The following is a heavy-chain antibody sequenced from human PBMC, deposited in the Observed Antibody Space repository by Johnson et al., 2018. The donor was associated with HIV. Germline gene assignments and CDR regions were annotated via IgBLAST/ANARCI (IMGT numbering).Heavy chain of an antibody. D-gene: IGHD6-13*01. CDR2: IKWNGGST. CDR3: ARDWEQQQPGAFDI. CDR1: GFNFDDHG. Sequence: MLLVESGGAVVRPGGSLRLSCAASGFNFDDHGMSWVRQAPGKGLEWVSGIKWNGGSTGYADSVKGRFTISRDNAKNSLYLQMNSLRAEDTAGYYCARDWEQQQPGAFDIWGQGTMVTVSS. J-gene: IGHJ3*02. V-gene: IGHV3-20*04.